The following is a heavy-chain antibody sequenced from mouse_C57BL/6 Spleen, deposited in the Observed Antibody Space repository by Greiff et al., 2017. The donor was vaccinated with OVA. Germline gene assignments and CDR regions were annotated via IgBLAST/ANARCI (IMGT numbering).Heavy chain of an antibody. CDR2: IYPGDGDT. J-gene: IGHJ2*01. V-gene: IGHV1-82*01. CDR3: ASGEGRDYFDY. CDR1: GYAFSSSW. D-gene: IGHD3-3*01. Sequence: QVQLQQSGPELVKPGASVKISCKASGYAFSSSWMNWVKQRPGKGLEWIGRIYPGDGDTNYNGKFKGKATLTADKSSSKAYMQLSSLTSEDSAVYFCASGEGRDYFDYWGQGTTLTVSS.